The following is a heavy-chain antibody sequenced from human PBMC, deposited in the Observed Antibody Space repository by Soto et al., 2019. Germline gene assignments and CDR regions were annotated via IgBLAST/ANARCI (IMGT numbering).Heavy chain of an antibody. CDR1: GLTFSSYA. V-gene: IGHV3-23*01. CDR2: VSAGGDMT. CDR3: ARGDRGGSGSPASYYYSGLDV. D-gene: IGHD2-15*01. Sequence: DVQLLESGGHLVQPGGSLRLSCAASGLTFSSYAMSWVRQAPGKGLEWVSSVSAGGDMTYYSDSVKGRFTISRDNSNNVLFLQMNSLRIEDTALYYCARGDRGGSGSPASYYYSGLDVWGQGTTVTVS. J-gene: IGHJ6*02.